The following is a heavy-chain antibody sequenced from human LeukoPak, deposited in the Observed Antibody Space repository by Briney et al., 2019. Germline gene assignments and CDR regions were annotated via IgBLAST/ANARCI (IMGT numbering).Heavy chain of an antibody. Sequence: GGSLRLSCAASGFTFSSYGMHWVRQAPGKGLEWVAFIRYDGSNKYYADSVKGRFTISRDNAKNSLYLQMNSLRAEDTAVYYCAKDVRGRIFGAFDYWGQGTLVTVSS. J-gene: IGHJ4*02. CDR3: AKDVRGRIFGAFDY. V-gene: IGHV3-30*02. D-gene: IGHD3-3*02. CDR2: IRYDGSNK. CDR1: GFTFSSYG.